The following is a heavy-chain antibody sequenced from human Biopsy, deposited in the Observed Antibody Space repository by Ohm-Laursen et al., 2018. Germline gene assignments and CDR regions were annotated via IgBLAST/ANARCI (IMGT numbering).Heavy chain of an antibody. CDR2: IYNTETT. CDR1: GGSISSSTTYY. Sequence: GTLSLTCTVSGGSISSSTTYYWAWLRQPPGKGLEWIGSIYNTETTFYNPSLKSRVTISVDTSTNQFSLKVSSVTAADTALYFCARHPAGFWFDPWGHGTLVTVSS. J-gene: IGHJ5*02. D-gene: IGHD6-13*01. V-gene: IGHV4-39*01. CDR3: ARHPAGFWFDP.